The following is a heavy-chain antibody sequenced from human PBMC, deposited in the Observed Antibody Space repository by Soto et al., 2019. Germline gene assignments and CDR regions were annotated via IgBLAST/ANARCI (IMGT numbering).Heavy chain of an antibody. CDR2: IYYSGST. J-gene: IGHJ5*02. CDR1: GGSISSYY. Sequence: SETLSLTCTVSGGSISSYYWSWIRQPPGKGLEWIGYIYYSGSTNYNPSLKSRVTISVDKSKNQFSLKLSSVTSADTAVYYCARGGGGYCSSTSCYTPPNWFDPWGQGTLVTVSS. V-gene: IGHV4-59*01. D-gene: IGHD2-2*02. CDR3: ARGGGGYCSSTSCYTPPNWFDP.